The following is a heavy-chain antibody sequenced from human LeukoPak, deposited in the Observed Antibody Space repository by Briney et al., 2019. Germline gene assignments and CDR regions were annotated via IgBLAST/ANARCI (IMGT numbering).Heavy chain of an antibody. CDR3: AKSLDTGFDY. J-gene: IGHJ4*02. Sequence: PGGSLRLSCAVSGVTFSSYTMSWVRQAPGRGLEWVSGINGGGGSTYYEASVKGRFTISRDNSKSTLYLQMNNLRAEDTAIYYCAKSLDTGFDYWGQGTLVIVSS. CDR2: INGGGGST. V-gene: IGHV3-23*01. D-gene: IGHD5-18*01. CDR1: GVTFSSYT.